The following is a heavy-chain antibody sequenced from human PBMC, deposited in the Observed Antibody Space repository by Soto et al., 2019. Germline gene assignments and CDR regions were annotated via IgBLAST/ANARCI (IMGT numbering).Heavy chain of an antibody. D-gene: IGHD4-17*01. Sequence: GESLKISCQASGYNFATYWIAWVRQMPGKGLEYMGIIYPGNSDARYSPSFQGQVTFSADKSISTAYLHWSSLKASDTAMCYCARHGFYGDYASNYFDPWGQGTLVTVSS. CDR1: GYNFATYW. CDR3: ARHGFYGDYASNYFDP. CDR2: IYPGNSDA. J-gene: IGHJ5*02. V-gene: IGHV5-51*01.